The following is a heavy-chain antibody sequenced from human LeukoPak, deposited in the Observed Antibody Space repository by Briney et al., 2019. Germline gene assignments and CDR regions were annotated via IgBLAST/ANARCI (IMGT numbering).Heavy chain of an antibody. CDR2: IKQDGSEK. Sequence: GGSLRLSCAASGFTFSSYAMSWVRQAPGKGLEWVANIKQDGSEKYYVDSVKGRFTISRDNAKNSLYLQMNSLRAEDTAVYYCARDGTVPPGYGMDVWGQGTTVTVSS. J-gene: IGHJ6*02. CDR1: GFTFSSYA. CDR3: ARDGTVPPGYGMDV. V-gene: IGHV3-7*01. D-gene: IGHD1-14*01.